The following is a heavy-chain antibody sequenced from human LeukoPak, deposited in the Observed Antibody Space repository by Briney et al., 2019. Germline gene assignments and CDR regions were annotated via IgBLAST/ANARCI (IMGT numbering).Heavy chain of an antibody. V-gene: IGHV3-30-3*01. J-gene: IGHJ4*02. Sequence: GRSLRLSCAASGSTFSSYAMHWVRQAPGKGLEWVAVISYDGSNKYYADSVKGRFTISRDNSKNTLYLQMNSLRAEDTAVYYCARDEQQLVHTPTFDYWGQGTLVTVSS. D-gene: IGHD6-13*01. CDR3: ARDEQQLVHTPTFDY. CDR1: GSTFSSYA. CDR2: ISYDGSNK.